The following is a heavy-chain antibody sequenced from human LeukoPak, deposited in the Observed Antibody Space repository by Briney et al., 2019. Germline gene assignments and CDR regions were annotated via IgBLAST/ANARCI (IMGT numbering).Heavy chain of an antibody. CDR1: GDSISSYY. V-gene: IGHV4-59*08. CDR3: ARQGDSSGYLFDP. D-gene: IGHD3-22*01. J-gene: IGHJ5*02. CDR2: IYYSGST. Sequence: PSETLSLTCTVSGDSISSYYWSWIRQPPGKGLEWIGYIYYSGSTNYNPSLKSRVTISVDTSKNQFSLKLSSVTAADTAVYYCARQGDSSGYLFDPWAQGTLVTVSS.